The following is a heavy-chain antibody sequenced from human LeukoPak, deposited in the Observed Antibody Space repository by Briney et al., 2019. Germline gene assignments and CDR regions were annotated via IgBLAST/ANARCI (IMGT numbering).Heavy chain of an antibody. CDR3: ARVSLVGATVDY. D-gene: IGHD1-26*01. V-gene: IGHV3-53*01. CDR2: IYSGGST. CDR1: GFTVSSNY. Sequence: GGSLRLSCAASGFTVSSNYMSWVRQAPGKGLEWVSVIYSGGSTYYADSVKGRFTISRNNSKNTLYLQMNSLRAEDTAVYYCARVSLVGATVDYWGQGTLVTVSS. J-gene: IGHJ4*02.